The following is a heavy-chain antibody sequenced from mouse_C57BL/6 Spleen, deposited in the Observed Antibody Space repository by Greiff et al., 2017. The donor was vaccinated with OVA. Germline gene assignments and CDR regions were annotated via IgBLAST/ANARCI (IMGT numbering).Heavy chain of an antibody. Sequence: VQLVESGPELVKPGASVKISCKASGYAFSSSWMNWVKQRPGKGLEWIGRIYPGDGDTNYNGKFKGKATLTADKSSSTAYMQLSSLTSEDSAVYFCARGDYGSSLFDYWGQGTTLTVSS. D-gene: IGHD1-1*01. CDR1: GYAFSSSW. CDR3: ARGDYGSSLFDY. J-gene: IGHJ2*01. CDR2: IYPGDGDT. V-gene: IGHV1-82*01.